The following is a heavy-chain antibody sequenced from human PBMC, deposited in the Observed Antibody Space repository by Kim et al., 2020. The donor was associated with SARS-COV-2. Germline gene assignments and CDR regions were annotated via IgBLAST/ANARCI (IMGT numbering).Heavy chain of an antibody. J-gene: IGHJ4*02. CDR3: AKKELLRREFDY. V-gene: IGHV3-23*01. D-gene: IGHD1-26*01. CDR1: GFTFSSYA. CDR2: ISGSGGST. Sequence: GGSLRLSCAASGFTFSSYAMSWVRKAPGKGLEWVSAISGSGGSTYYADSVKGRFTISRDNSKNTLYLQMNSLRAEDTAVYYCAKKELLRREFDYWGQGTLVTVSS.